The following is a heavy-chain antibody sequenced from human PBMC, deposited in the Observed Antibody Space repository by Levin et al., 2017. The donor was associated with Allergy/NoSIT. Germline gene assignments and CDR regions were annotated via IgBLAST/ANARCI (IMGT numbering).Heavy chain of an antibody. CDR3: ARFEYSSSSTWYYFDY. CDR2: IDWDDDK. V-gene: IGHV2-70*01. J-gene: IGHJ4*02. Sequence: QTLSLTCTFSGFSLSTSGMCVSWIRQPPGKALEWLALIDWDDDKYYSTSLKTRLTISKDTSKNQVVLTMTNMDPVDTATYYCARFEYSSSSTWYYFDYWGQGTLVTVSS. D-gene: IGHD6-6*01. CDR1: GFSLSTSGMC.